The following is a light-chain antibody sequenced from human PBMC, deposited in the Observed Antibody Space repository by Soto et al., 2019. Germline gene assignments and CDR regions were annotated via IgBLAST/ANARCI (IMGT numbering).Light chain of an antibody. CDR2: DGS. V-gene: IGKV1-5*01. J-gene: IGKJ1*01. CDR1: QNIDNL. Sequence: DIQITQSPSTLSASVGDSVTITCRASQNIDNLLAWYQQKPGQAPKVVIFDGSRLETGVPSRSSGSGSGTEFTLTISSLQPDDFATYYCQQYNSYPWTFGQGTKVDIK. CDR3: QQYNSYPWT.